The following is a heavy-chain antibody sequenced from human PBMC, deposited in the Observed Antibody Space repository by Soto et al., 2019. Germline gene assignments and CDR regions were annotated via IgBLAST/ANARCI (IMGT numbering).Heavy chain of an antibody. CDR2: FNPNSGDT. CDR3: AREASAVISVDY. D-gene: IGHD3-16*02. CDR1: GYTFSAYS. V-gene: IGHV1-2*02. J-gene: IGHJ4*01. Sequence: ASVKVSCKASGYTFSAYSMHWVRQAPGQGLEWVGWFNPNSGDTIYAQKFQGRVTLTRDTSIRTAYMALYVLRVYDTAVYFCAREASAVISVDYWGHGTLVTVSS.